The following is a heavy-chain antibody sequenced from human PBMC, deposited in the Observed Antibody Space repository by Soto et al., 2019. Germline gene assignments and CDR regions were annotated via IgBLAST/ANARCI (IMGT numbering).Heavy chain of an antibody. J-gene: IGHJ6*03. V-gene: IGHV3-23*01. CDR2: ISRTGGNT. CDR1: GFTFSSYA. CDR3: AKDPLYNWNDEVSYYYYMDV. Sequence: ESGGGLVQPGGSLRLSCAASGFTFSSYAMNWVRQAPGKGLEWVSVISRTGGNTYYADSVKGRFTISRDNSKNTLYLQMNSLRAEDTAVYYCAKDPLYNWNDEVSYYYYMDVWGEGTTVTVSS. D-gene: IGHD1-1*01.